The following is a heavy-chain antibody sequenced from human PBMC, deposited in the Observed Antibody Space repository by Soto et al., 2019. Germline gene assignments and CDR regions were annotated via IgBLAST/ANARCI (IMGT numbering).Heavy chain of an antibody. J-gene: IGHJ6*02. Sequence: ASLKRSCKASGYSFTSYAGHWGRQAPGQRLEWMGWINAGNGNTKYSQNFQGRVTITRDTSASTAYMELSSLRCEDTAVYYCARALFSIPAAYSSSSNYGMDVWGQGPMVT. V-gene: IGHV1-3*01. CDR1: GYSFTSYA. CDR3: ARALFSIPAAYSSSSNYGMDV. D-gene: IGHD6-6*01. CDR2: INAGNGNT.